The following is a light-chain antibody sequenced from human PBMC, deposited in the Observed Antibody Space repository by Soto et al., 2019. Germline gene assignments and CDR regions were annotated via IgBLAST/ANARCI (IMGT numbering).Light chain of an antibody. J-gene: IGKJ1*01. CDR3: QQYGSIPWT. CDR2: DAS. V-gene: IGKV3-20*01. Sequence: EIVLTQSPGTLSLSPGERATLSCRATERVVSNYLAWYQLKPGQAPRLLIYDASSRATGIPDRFSGSGSGTDFTLTIIRLEPEDFPVYYCQQYGSIPWTFGQGTKVEIK. CDR1: ERVVSNY.